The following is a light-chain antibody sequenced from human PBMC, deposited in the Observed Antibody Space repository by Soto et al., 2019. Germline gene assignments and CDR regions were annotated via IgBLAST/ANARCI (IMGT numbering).Light chain of an antibody. CDR3: EDYGRSAWR. V-gene: IGKV3-20*01. J-gene: IGKJ1*01. Sequence: LTQKERTTLSCWASQSVSSSYLAWYQQKPGQAPRLLIYDASSRATGIPDRFSGSGSGTAFALTLRTRQPDGFAVHTCEDYGRSAWRFGEGTKVDIK. CDR1: QSVSSSY. CDR2: DAS.